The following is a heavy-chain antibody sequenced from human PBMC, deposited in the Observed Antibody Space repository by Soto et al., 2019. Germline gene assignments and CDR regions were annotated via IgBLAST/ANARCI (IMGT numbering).Heavy chain of an antibody. CDR2: INPSGGST. J-gene: IGHJ3*02. CDR1: GYTFTSYD. D-gene: IGHD6-13*01. V-gene: IGHV1-46*01. CDR3: ARGGIAAAGTAFDI. Sequence: ASVKVSCKASGYTFTSYDINWVRQAPGQGLAWMGIINPSGGSTSYVQKFQGRVTMTRDTSTSTVYMELSSLRSEDTAVYYCARGGIAAAGTAFDIWGQGTMVTVSS.